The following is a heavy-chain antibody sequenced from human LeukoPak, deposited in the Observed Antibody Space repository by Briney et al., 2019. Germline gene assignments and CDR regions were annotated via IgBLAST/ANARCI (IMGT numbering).Heavy chain of an antibody. V-gene: IGHV1-2*02. Sequence: GASVKVSCKASGYTFTGYYMYWVRQAPGQGLEWMGWINPNSGGTNYAQKFQGRVTMTRDTSISTAYMELSRLRSDDTAVYYCARSMGGAVAGFDYWGQGTLVTVSS. CDR1: GYTFTGYY. J-gene: IGHJ4*02. CDR3: ARSMGGAVAGFDY. D-gene: IGHD6-19*01. CDR2: INPNSGGT.